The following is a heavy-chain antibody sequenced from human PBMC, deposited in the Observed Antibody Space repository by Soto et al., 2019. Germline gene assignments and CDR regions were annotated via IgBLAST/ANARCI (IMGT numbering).Heavy chain of an antibody. CDR1: GFVFNDYD. V-gene: IGHV3-30*03. D-gene: IGHD2-21*01. CDR2: ISYDGSNR. J-gene: IGHJ5*02. CDR3: SRGIKGGLDA. Sequence: GGSLRLSCTTSGFVFNDYDIHWVRQAPGKGLAWLASISYDGSNRYYADSVKGRFTISRDNSKNTLSLQINSLGAEDTAVYYCSRGIKGGLDAWGPGTLVTVSS.